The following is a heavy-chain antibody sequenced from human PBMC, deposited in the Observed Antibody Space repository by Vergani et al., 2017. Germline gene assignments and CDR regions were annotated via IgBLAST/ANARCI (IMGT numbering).Heavy chain of an antibody. CDR3: ARDYLSYPDWLFDY. J-gene: IGHJ4*02. D-gene: IGHD3-9*01. Sequence: QVQLVQSGSELKKPGASVKVSCEASGYTFTDYAMTWVRQAPGQGLEWMGWINTNTGNPTYAQGFTGRFVFSLDTSVSTAYLQINSLKAEDTAVYYCARDYLSYPDWLFDYWGQGTLVTVSS. V-gene: IGHV7-4-1*02. CDR2: INTNTGNP. CDR1: GYTFTDYA.